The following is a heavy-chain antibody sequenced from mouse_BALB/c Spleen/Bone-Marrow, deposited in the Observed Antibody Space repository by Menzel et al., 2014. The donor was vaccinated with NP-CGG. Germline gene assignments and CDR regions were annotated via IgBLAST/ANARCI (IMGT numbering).Heavy chain of an antibody. CDR2: IWSGGST. Sequence: VKVVESGPGLVQPSQSLSITCTVSGFSLTSYGVHWVRQSPGEGLEWLGVIWSGGSTDYNAAFISRLSISKDNSKSQVFFKMNSLQANDTAIYYCARGYSLFFDYWGQGTTLTVSS. J-gene: IGHJ2*01. V-gene: IGHV2-2*02. CDR3: ARGYSLFFDY. CDR1: GFSLTSYG. D-gene: IGHD2-3*01.